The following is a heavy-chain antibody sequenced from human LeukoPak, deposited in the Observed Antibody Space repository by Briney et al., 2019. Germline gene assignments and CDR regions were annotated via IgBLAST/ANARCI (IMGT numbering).Heavy chain of an antibody. V-gene: IGHV1-8*03. Sequence: ASVKVSCKASGYTFTSYDINWVRQATGQGLEWMGWMNPNSGNTGYAQKFQGRVTITRNTSISTAYMELSSLRSEDTAVYYCARDRADLWARNWFDPWGQGTLVTVSS. J-gene: IGHJ5*02. D-gene: IGHD3-16*01. CDR3: ARDRADLWARNWFDP. CDR1: GYTFTSYD. CDR2: MNPNSGNT.